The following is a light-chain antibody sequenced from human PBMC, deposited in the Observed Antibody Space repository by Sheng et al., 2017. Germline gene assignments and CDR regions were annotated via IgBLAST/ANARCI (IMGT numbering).Light chain of an antibody. CDR3: QQYNDWPRT. Sequence: EIVMTQSPVTLSVSPGERASLSCRASQNVESDLAWYQQKPGQAPRLLIYGASTRASGFPARFSGSGSGTEFTLTISNVQSEDFGVFYCQQYNDWPRTFGQGTKVE. V-gene: IGKV3-15*01. J-gene: IGKJ1*01. CDR1: QNVESD. CDR2: GAS.